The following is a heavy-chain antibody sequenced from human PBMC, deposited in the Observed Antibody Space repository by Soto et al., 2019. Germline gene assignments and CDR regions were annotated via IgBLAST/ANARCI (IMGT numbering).Heavy chain of an antibody. CDR2: IYYSGST. J-gene: IGHJ4*02. CDR1: GGSISGYY. D-gene: IGHD4-17*01. V-gene: IGHV4-59*01. Sequence: KTSETLSLTCTVSGGSISGYYWSWIRQPPGKGLEWIGYIYYSGSTNYNPSLKSRVTISVDTSKNQFSLKLSSVTAADTAVYYCARARTTAFDYWGQGTLVTVSS. CDR3: ARARTTAFDY.